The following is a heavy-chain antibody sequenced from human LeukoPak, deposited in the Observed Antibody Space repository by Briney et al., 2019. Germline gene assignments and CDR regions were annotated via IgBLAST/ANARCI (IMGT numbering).Heavy chain of an antibody. CDR3: ARDLVYGMDV. CDR2: IYSGGST. CDR1: GFTVSSSY. D-gene: IGHD6-6*01. V-gene: IGHV3-66*01. J-gene: IGHJ6*02. Sequence: PGGSLRLSCAASGFTVSSSYMNWVRQAPGKGLEWVSVIYSGGSTYYADSVKGRFTISRDNSKNTLYLQMNSLRAEDTAVYYCARDLVYGMDVWGQGTTVTVSS.